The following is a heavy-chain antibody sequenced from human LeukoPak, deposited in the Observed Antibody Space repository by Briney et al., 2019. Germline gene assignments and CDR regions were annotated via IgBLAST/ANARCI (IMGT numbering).Heavy chain of an antibody. Sequence: EASVEVCCKASGYTFTGYYMHWGRQSRGQGLEWMGWINPNSGGTNYAQKFQGRVTMTRDTSISTAYMELSRLRSDDTAVYSCATWPYSYDSRFGPWGQGTLLTASS. J-gene: IGHJ5*02. V-gene: IGHV1-2*02. D-gene: IGHD3-22*01. CDR2: INPNSGGT. CDR1: GYTFTGYY. CDR3: ATWPYSYDSRFGP.